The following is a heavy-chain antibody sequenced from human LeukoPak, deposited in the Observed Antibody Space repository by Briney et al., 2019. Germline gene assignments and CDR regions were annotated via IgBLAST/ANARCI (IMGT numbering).Heavy chain of an antibody. CDR2: IKEDGSEK. J-gene: IGHJ4*02. D-gene: IGHD3-10*01. CDR1: GFTFSTYW. CDR3: TRDYYYGSGSYHN. V-gene: IGHV3-7*01. Sequence: PGGSLRLSCAASGFTFSTYWMSWVRQAPGKGLEWVANIKEDGSEKYYVDSVKGRFTISRDNAENSLYLQMTSLRAEDTAVYYCTRDYYYGSGSYHNWGQGTLVTVSS.